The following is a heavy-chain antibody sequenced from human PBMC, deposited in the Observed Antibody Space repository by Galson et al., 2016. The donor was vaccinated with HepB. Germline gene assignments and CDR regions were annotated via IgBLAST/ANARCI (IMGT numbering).Heavy chain of an antibody. V-gene: IGHV4-31*03. D-gene: IGHD3-3*01. CDR1: GGSISSGGYY. Sequence: TLSLTCTVSGGSISSGGYYWSWIRQHPGKGLEWIGYIYYSGSTYYNPSLKSRVTISVDTSKNQFSLKLSSVTAADTAVYYCARAYYDFWSGYNHLNWFDPWGQGTLVTVSS. J-gene: IGHJ5*02. CDR3: ARAYYDFWSGYNHLNWFDP. CDR2: IYYSGST.